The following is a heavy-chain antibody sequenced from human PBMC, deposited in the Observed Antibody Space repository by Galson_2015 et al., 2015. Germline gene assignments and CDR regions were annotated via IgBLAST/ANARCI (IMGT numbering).Heavy chain of an antibody. CDR3: ARGGYSSGWQLKYFQH. Sequence: SLRLSCAASGFTFSSYDMHWVRQATGKGLEWVSAIGTAGDTYYPGSVKGRFTISRENAKNSLYLQMNSLRAGDTAVYYCARGGYSSGWQLKYFQHWGQGTLVTVSS. CDR1: GFTFSSYD. J-gene: IGHJ1*01. CDR2: IGTAGDT. D-gene: IGHD6-19*01. V-gene: IGHV3-13*01.